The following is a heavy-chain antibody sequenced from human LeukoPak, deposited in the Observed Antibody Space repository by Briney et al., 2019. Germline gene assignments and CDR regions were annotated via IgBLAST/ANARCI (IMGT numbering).Heavy chain of an antibody. CDR3: TIMITFGGVIVNPPDY. CDR2: IRSKAYGGTT. Sequence: AGGSLRLSCTASGFTFGDYAMSWFRQAPGKGLEWVGFIRSKAYGGTTEYAASVKGRFTISRDDSKSIAYLQMNSLKTEDTAVYYCTIMITFGGVIVNPPDYWGQGTLVTVSS. V-gene: IGHV3-49*03. J-gene: IGHJ4*02. CDR1: GFTFGDYA. D-gene: IGHD3-16*02.